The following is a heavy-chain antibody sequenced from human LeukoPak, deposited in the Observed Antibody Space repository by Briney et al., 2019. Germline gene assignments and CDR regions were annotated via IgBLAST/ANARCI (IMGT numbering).Heavy chain of an antibody. CDR1: GFTFSSYG. J-gene: IGHJ6*02. CDR2: IWYDGSNE. V-gene: IGHV3-33*01. Sequence: GGSLRLFCAASGFTFSSYGMQWVRQAPGKGLEWVAVIWYDGSNEYYADSVKGRFTISRDNSKNTLYLQMNTLRAEDTAVYYCARGGPSYYGMDVWGQGTSVTVSS. CDR3: ARGGPSYYGMDV.